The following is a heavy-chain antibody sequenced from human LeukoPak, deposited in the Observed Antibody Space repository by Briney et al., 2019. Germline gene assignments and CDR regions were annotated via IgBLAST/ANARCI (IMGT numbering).Heavy chain of an antibody. CDR1: GGTFSGYY. CDR3: AGGRDGYPHIPSDY. V-gene: IGHV4-34*01. D-gene: IGHD5-24*01. Sequence: SETLTLTCAVYGGTFSGYYWSWIRQPPGKGLEWIGEINHSGSTNYNPSLKSGVTGSVNTSKNQFSLKLLSVTAPDTAGYVLAGGRDGYPHIPSDYWGQGTMVTVSS. CDR2: INHSGST. J-gene: IGHJ4*02.